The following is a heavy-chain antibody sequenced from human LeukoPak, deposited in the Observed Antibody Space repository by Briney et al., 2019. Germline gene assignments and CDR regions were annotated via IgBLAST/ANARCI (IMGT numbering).Heavy chain of an antibody. CDR2: IRYDGSNK. Sequence: GGSLRLSCAASGFTFSSYGMHWVRQAPGKGLEWVAFIRYDGSNKYYADSVKGRFTISRDNSKNTLYLQMNSLRAEDTAVYYCAAEDVLLWFGELSPLDYWGQGTLVTVSS. J-gene: IGHJ4*02. V-gene: IGHV3-30*02. CDR3: AAEDVLLWFGELSPLDY. CDR1: GFTFSSYG. D-gene: IGHD3-10*01.